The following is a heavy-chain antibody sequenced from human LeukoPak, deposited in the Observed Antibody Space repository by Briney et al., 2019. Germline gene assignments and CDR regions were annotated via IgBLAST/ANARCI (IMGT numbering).Heavy chain of an antibody. Sequence: KPSETLSLTCTVSGGSISSSTYYWGWIRQPPGKGLEWIGVIFYSGNTFYNPSLRSRVTISVDTSKNQFSLNLRSVTAADTAVYYCAREMDQVMDEAFDIWGQGTMVTVSS. CDR1: GGSISSSTYY. J-gene: IGHJ3*02. CDR2: IFYSGNT. V-gene: IGHV4-39*07. D-gene: IGHD2-2*03. CDR3: AREMDQVMDEAFDI.